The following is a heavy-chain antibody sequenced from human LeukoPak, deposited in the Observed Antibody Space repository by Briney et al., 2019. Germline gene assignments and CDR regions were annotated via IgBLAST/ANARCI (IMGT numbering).Heavy chain of an antibody. J-gene: IGHJ4*02. CDR3: ANAKDFWSGYYDY. CDR1: GITFSTYS. D-gene: IGHD3-3*01. V-gene: IGHV3-21*01. CDR2: ISSSSSYI. Sequence: PGESLRLSCAASGITFSTYSMNWVRQAPGKGLEWVSSISSSSSYIYYADSVKGRFTISRDNAKNSLYLQMNSLRAEDTAVYYCANAKDFWSGYYDYWGQGTLVTVSS.